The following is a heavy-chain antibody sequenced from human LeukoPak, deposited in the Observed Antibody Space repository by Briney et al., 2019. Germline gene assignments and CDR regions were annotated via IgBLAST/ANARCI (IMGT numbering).Heavy chain of an antibody. V-gene: IGHV3-23*01. J-gene: IGHJ4*02. CDR2: ISGSGGST. D-gene: IGHD4-17*01. Sequence: GGSLRLSCAASGFTFGTYAMNWVRQAPGKGLEWVSAISGSGGSTYYADSVKGRFTISRDNSKNTLYLQMNSLRAEDTAVYYCAKYDGYGDYYFDYWGQGTLVTVSS. CDR1: GFTFGTYA. CDR3: AKYDGYGDYYFDY.